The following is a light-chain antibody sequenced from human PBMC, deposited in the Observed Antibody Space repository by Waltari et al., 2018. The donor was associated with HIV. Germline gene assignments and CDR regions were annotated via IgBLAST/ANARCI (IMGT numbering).Light chain of an antibody. V-gene: IGLV2-14*01. CDR1: NSDVGSYNY. J-gene: IGLJ2*01. CDR2: EVD. CDR3: SSYTSSHTLV. Sequence: QSALTQPASVSGSPGQSITISCTGSNSDVGSYNYVSWYQQHPGNAPKLMIYEVDNRPSGVSNRFSGSKSGNTASLTISGLLAEDEADYYCSSYTSSHTLVFGGGTKLTVL.